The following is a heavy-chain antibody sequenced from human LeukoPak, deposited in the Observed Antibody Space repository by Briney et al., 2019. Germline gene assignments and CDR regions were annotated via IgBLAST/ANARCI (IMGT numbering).Heavy chain of an antibody. D-gene: IGHD6-19*01. Sequence: GGSLRLSCAASGFTFSSYGMHWVRQAPGKGLEWVAVIWYDGSNKYYADSVKGRFTISRDNSKNTLYLQMNSLRAEDTAVYYCAKDLEGSGWYLGTDYWGQGTLVTVSS. CDR3: AKDLEGSGWYLGTDY. CDR2: IWYDGSNK. V-gene: IGHV3-33*06. CDR1: GFTFSSYG. J-gene: IGHJ4*02.